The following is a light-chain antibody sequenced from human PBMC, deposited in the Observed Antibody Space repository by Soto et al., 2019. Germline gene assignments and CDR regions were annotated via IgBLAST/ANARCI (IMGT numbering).Light chain of an antibody. CDR1: QSISSY. V-gene: IGKV1-39*01. J-gene: IGKJ1*01. CDR2: AAS. Sequence: DLQMTQSPSSLSASVGDRVTITCRAGQSISSYLNWYQQKPGKAPKLLIYAASNLQSGVPSRFSGSGSGTDFTLTINSLQPEDFATYYCQQSYSTPRTFGQGTKVEIK. CDR3: QQSYSTPRT.